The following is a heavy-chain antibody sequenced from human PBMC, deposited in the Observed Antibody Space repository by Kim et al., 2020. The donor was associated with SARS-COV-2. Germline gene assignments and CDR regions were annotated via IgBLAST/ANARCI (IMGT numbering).Heavy chain of an antibody. D-gene: IGHD3-10*01. J-gene: IGHJ6*02. V-gene: IGHV3-30*18. Sequence: GGSLRLSCAASGFTFSTYGMHWVRQAPGKGLEWVALISYDGNNKYYADSIKGRFTISRDNSENTLYLQMNSLRAEDTAVYYCAKALLRGVNFYYYGMDVWGQGTTVTVSS. CDR2: ISYDGNNK. CDR1: GFTFSTYG. CDR3: AKALLRGVNFYYYGMDV.